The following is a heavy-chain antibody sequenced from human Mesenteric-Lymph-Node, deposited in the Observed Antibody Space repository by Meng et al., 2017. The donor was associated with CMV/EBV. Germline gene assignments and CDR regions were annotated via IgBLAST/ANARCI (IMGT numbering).Heavy chain of an antibody. CDR2: IWGDGRDE. Sequence: GESLKISCLASGFTFTTTGIHWVRQVPGKGLEWVAFIWGDGRDEYNADSVKGRFTISRDNVENSLYLQMNSLKVEDRAVYYCTREVGQQLPRGAFDIWGQGTMVTVSS. D-gene: IGHD6-13*01. CDR1: GFTFTTTG. V-gene: IGHV3-33*01. CDR3: TREVGQQLPRGAFDI. J-gene: IGHJ3*02.